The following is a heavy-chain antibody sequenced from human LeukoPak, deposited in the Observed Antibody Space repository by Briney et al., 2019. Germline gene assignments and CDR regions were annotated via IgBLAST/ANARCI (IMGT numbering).Heavy chain of an antibody. CDR1: GFTISSNY. CDR3: ARAPGGHSSGWYRGIDY. CDR2: IYSGGST. Sequence: GGSLRLSCAASGFTISSNYMSWVRQAPGKGLEWVSVIYSGGSTYYADSVKGRFTISRDNSKNTLYLQMNSLRAEDTAVYYCARAPGGHSSGWYRGIDYWGQGTLVTVSS. J-gene: IGHJ4*02. D-gene: IGHD6-19*01. V-gene: IGHV3-66*01.